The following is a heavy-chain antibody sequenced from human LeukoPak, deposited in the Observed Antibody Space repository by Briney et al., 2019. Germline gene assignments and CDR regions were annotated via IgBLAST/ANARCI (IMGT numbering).Heavy chain of an antibody. Sequence: GGSLRLSCAASGFTFSSYEMNWVRQAPGKGLEWVSYISSSGSTTYYADSVKGRFTISRDNAKNSLYLQMNSLRAEDAAVYYCARLTYYYDSSGYWVFDYWGQGTLVTVSS. V-gene: IGHV3-48*03. J-gene: IGHJ4*02. CDR3: ARLTYYYDSSGYWVFDY. D-gene: IGHD3-22*01. CDR2: ISSSGSTT. CDR1: GFTFSSYE.